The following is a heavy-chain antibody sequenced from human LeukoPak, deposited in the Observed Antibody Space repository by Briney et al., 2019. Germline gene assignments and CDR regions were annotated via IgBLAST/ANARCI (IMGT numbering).Heavy chain of an antibody. CDR1: GASITYNY. Sequence: PSETLSLTCTVSGASITYNYWSWVRQPPGKGLEWIGYMYSSGISNSNPSLKSRVSISLETSKNQFSLRLSSVTAADTAVYYCARHPDSVGAFDYWGQGALVTVSS. D-gene: IGHD1-26*01. CDR3: ARHPDSVGAFDY. J-gene: IGHJ4*02. CDR2: MYSSGIS. V-gene: IGHV4-59*08.